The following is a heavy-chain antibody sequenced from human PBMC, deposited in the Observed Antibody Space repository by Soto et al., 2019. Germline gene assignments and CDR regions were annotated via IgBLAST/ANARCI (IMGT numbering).Heavy chain of an antibody. CDR2: ISSDGSNK. Sequence: PGGSLKLSCAASVFTFSTYGMHWVRQAPGKGPEWVAVISSDGSNKYYADSVKGRFTISRDNSKNTLYLQMNSLRAEDTAVYYCAIEEYDYYYGMEVWGQGTTVTVSS. V-gene: IGHV3-30*03. CDR3: AIEEYDYYYGMEV. CDR1: VFTFSTYG. J-gene: IGHJ6*02. D-gene: IGHD6-6*01.